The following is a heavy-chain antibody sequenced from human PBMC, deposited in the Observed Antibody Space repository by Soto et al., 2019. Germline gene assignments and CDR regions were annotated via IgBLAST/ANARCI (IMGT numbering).Heavy chain of an antibody. J-gene: IGHJ3*01. D-gene: IGHD2-15*01. CDR1: GYRFTGFW. CDR3: ARPASGGSRDAFDL. V-gene: IGHV5-10-1*01. CDR2: IDPNDSFI. Sequence: PGESRKISCQGCGYRFTGFWLNWVRPRPGKGLEWVGRIDPNDSFINYSPPFEGHVTISADKSISTAYLQWTRLQAADTAIYYCARPASGGSRDAFDLWGQGTMVTVSS.